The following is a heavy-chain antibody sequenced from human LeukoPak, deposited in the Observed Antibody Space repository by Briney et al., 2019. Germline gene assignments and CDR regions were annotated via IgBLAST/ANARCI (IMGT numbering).Heavy chain of an antibody. Sequence: PGGSLRLSCAASGFTFSSYSMNWVRQAPGKGLEWVSSISSSSSYIYYADSVKGRFTISRDNAKNSLYLQMNSLRVEDTAVYYCARDQWAVAGDDCWGQGTLVTVSS. CDR2: ISSSSSYI. CDR3: ARDQWAVAGDDC. V-gene: IGHV3-21*01. J-gene: IGHJ4*02. D-gene: IGHD6-19*01. CDR1: GFTFSSYS.